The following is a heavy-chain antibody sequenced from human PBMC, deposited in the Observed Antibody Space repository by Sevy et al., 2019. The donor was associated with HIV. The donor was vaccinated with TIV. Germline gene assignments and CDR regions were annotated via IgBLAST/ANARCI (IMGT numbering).Heavy chain of an antibody. CDR1: GYTFNSFY. J-gene: IGHJ4*02. CDR3: VRDRFYGGDSVTFAGDF. V-gene: IGHV1-2*02. D-gene: IGHD2-21*02. Sequence: GESLKISCKASGYTFNSFYIHWVRQAPGQGLEWMGWINPYSGGTHYAQKFQGRVTLTRDTSISVAYMDLTSLRFNDTAVYYCVRDRFYGGDSVTFAGDFWGQGTLVTVSS. CDR2: INPYSGGT.